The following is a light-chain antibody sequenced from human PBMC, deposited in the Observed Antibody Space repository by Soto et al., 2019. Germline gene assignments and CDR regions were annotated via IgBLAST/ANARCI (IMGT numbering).Light chain of an antibody. CDR3: KQYNSYWT. V-gene: IGKV1-5*01. CDR1: QSISRW. J-gene: IGKJ1*01. Sequence: DIQMTQSPSTLSASLVDRFTITFRASQSISRWLAWYQQKPGKAPKLLISDVSNLESGVPSRFSGSGSGTEFTLTISSLQPDDFATYYCKQYNSYWTCGQGNKGAIK. CDR2: DVS.